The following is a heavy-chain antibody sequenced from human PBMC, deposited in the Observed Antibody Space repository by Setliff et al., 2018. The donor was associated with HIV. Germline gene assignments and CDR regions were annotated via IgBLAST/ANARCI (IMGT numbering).Heavy chain of an antibody. CDR1: GFTLSDHY. J-gene: IGHJ4*02. D-gene: IGHD3-16*01. V-gene: IGHV3-72*01. CDR2: ITGKFNGYVK. CDR3: VRAAAGLDI. Sequence: GGSLRLSCAASGFTLSDHYIDWIRQPPGKGLEWVGRITGKFNGYVKESAASVQGRFTISRDDSKDSLFLQMNNLKTEDTAVYYCVRAAAGLDIWSQKILVTVSS.